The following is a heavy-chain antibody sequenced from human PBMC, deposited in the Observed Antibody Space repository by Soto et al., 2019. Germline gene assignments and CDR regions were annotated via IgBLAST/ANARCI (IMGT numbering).Heavy chain of an antibody. CDR3: ARYYYDSSGYYSADAFDI. CDR1: GYTFTSYG. CDR2: ISAYNGNT. J-gene: IGHJ3*02. D-gene: IGHD3-22*01. Sequence: ASVKVSCKASGYTFTSYGISWVRQAPGQGLEWMGWISAYNGNTNYAQKLQGRVTMTTDTSTSTAYMELRSLRSDDTAVYYCARYYYDSSGYYSADAFDIWGQGTMVTV. V-gene: IGHV1-18*01.